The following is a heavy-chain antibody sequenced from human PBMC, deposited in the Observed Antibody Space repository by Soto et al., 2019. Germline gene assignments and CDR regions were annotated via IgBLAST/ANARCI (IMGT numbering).Heavy chain of an antibody. D-gene: IGHD4-17*01. V-gene: IGHV3-73*02. Sequence: EVQLVESGGGVVQPGGSLKLSCAASGFTFGGSAMQWVRQASGEGLEWLGRIGSRGNSYATAYAASVKDRFTISRDDSKNTAFLKMNNLKTEDTAVYYCSRDDADWLFNWGQGALVTVSS. J-gene: IGHJ4*02. CDR2: IGSRGNSYAT. CDR1: GFTFGGSA. CDR3: SRDDADWLFN.